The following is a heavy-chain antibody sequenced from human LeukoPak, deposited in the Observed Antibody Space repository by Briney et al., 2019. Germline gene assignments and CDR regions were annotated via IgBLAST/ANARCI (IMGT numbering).Heavy chain of an antibody. V-gene: IGHV4-30-4*01. CDR3: ARDGNAMVRGYAFEI. CDR1: GDSISSGDYD. J-gene: IGHJ3*02. CDR2: IYSSGST. Sequence: SQTLSLTCSVSGDSISSGDYDWGWIRQPPGKGLEWIGYIYSSGSTYYNSSLKSRVTISVDTSKNQFSLKLSSVTAADTAVYYCARDGNAMVRGYAFEIWGQGTMVTVSS. D-gene: IGHD3-10*01.